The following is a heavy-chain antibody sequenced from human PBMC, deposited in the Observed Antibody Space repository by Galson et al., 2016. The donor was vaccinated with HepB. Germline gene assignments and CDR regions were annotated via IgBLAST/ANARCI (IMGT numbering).Heavy chain of an antibody. V-gene: IGHV3-15*01. J-gene: IGHJ4*02. CDR2: IKSKTDGGTT. D-gene: IGHD3-16*01. CDR1: GFSCSDAW. Sequence: SLRLSCAASGFSCSDAWMNWLRQVPGKGLEWVGRIKSKTDGGTTDYATPVKGRCTISRDDSKNTVSLQMNSLKSEDTAVYYCATCFTVLKPFDYWGQGTLVTVSS. CDR3: ATCFTVLKPFDY.